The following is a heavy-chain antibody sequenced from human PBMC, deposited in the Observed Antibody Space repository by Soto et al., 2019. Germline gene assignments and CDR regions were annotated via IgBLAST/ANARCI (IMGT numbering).Heavy chain of an antibody. J-gene: IGHJ3*02. CDR2: ITVDGGST. D-gene: IGHD1-20*01. CDR3: AIVVYERRVNDALDI. Sequence: EAQLLESGGGLVQPGGSLRLSCAASGFTFNTFALTWVRQAPGKGLEWVSSITVDGGSTYYVDSVKGRFTVSRDNSKHTLYLQMDSLRVEDTAVYYCAIVVYERRVNDALDIWGQVTMVTVSS. CDR1: GFTFNTFA. V-gene: IGHV3-23*01.